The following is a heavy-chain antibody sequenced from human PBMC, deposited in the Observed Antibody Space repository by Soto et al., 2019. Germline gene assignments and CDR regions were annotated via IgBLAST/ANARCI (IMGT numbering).Heavy chain of an antibody. Sequence: PSETLSLTCAVYGGSFSGYYWSWIRQPPGKGLEWIGEINHSGSTNYNPSLKSRVTISVDTSKNQFSLKLSSVTAADTAVYYFATILYGSGSYYNVPFDYWGQGTLVTVSS. CDR2: INHSGST. CDR1: GGSFSGYY. V-gene: IGHV4-34*01. J-gene: IGHJ4*02. CDR3: ATILYGSGSYYNVPFDY. D-gene: IGHD3-10*01.